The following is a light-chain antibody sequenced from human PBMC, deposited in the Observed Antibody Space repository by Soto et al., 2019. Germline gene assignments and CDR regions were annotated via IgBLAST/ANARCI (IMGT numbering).Light chain of an antibody. J-gene: IGKJ1*01. CDR2: GAS. Sequence: EIVMTQSPGTLSLSPGERATLSCRASQTITGTYLAWYQQKPGQAPRLLIHGASTRATGIPDRFSGGGTGTDFNLNISRVEPEDFAMYYCQQYGRSKRWTFGQGTKVDNK. CDR3: QQYGRSKRWT. CDR1: QTITGTY. V-gene: IGKV3-20*01.